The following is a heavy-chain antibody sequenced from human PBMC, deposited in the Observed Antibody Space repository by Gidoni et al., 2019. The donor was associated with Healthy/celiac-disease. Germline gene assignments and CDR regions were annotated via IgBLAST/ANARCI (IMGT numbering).Heavy chain of an antibody. Sequence: EVQLVESGGGLVQPGGSLRLSCAASGFTFSSYWMSWVRQAPGKGLEWVANIKQDGSEKYYVDSVKGRFTISRDNAKNSLYLQMNSLRAEDTAVYYCAREHDLQGDAFDIWGQGTMVTVSS. D-gene: IGHD4-4*01. CDR1: GFTFSSYW. CDR2: IKQDGSEK. J-gene: IGHJ3*02. CDR3: AREHDLQGDAFDI. V-gene: IGHV3-7*01.